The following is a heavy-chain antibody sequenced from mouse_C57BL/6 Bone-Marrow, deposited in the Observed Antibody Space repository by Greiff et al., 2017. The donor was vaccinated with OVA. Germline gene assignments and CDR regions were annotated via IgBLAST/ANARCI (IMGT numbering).Heavy chain of an antibody. Sequence: VQLQQSGAELVRPGASVKLSCTASGFNIKDDYMHWVKQRPEQGLEWIGWIDPENGDTEYASKFQGKATITADTSSNTAYLQLSSLTSEDTAVYYCTTVLITTDRDWYFDVWGTGTTVTVSS. CDR1: GFNIKDDY. CDR3: TTVLITTDRDWYFDV. CDR2: IDPENGDT. V-gene: IGHV14-4*01. D-gene: IGHD2-4*01. J-gene: IGHJ1*03.